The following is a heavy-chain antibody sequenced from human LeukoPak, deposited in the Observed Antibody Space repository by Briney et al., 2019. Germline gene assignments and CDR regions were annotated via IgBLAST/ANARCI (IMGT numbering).Heavy chain of an antibody. J-gene: IGHJ3*01. Sequence: PGGSLRLSCAASGFIFGNSWMTWVRQAPGKGLEWVATIKRDGSDKYCVDSVRGRFTISRDNAKNSLYLQMNSLNAEDTAVYYCARQITSPSDAFDPWGQGTMVTVSS. D-gene: IGHD3-16*01. V-gene: IGHV3-7*01. CDR1: GFIFGNSW. CDR2: IKRDGSDK. CDR3: ARQITSPSDAFDP.